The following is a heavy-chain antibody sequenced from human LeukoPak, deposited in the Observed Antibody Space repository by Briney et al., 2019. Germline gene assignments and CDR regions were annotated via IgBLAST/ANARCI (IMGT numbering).Heavy chain of an antibody. V-gene: IGHV3-74*01. CDR1: VFTFKTSW. CDR2: IHNDGGDT. Sequence: GGSLRLSCAASVFTFKTSWMHWVRQSRGKGLVWVSRIHNDGGDTNYADSVKGRFTISRDNAKNMLYLQMNSLRDEDTAVYYCARTARQSYFDYWGQGILVTVSS. CDR3: ARTARQSYFDY. J-gene: IGHJ4*02.